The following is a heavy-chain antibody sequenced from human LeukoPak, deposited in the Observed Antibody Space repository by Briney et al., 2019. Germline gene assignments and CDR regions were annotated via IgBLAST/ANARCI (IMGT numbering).Heavy chain of an antibody. CDR3: ARDWGIAARRAKSDFDD. D-gene: IGHD6-6*01. Sequence: ASVKVSCKASGYTFTGYYMHWVRQAPGQGLEWMGWINPNSGGTNYAQKFQGRVTMTRDTSISTAYMELSRLRSDDTAVYYCARDWGIAARRAKSDFDDWGQGTLVTVSS. V-gene: IGHV1-2*02. J-gene: IGHJ4*02. CDR2: INPNSGGT. CDR1: GYTFTGYY.